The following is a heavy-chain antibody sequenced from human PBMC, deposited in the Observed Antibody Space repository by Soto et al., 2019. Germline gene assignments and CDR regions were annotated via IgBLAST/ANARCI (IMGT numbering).Heavy chain of an antibody. Sequence: SETLSLTCTVSGGSISSGGYYWSWIRQHPGKGLEWIGYIYYSGSTYYNPSLKSRVTISVDTSKNQFSLKLSSVTAADTAVYYCARDEVTRTGDRADYYYYYMDVWGKGTTVTVSS. CDR2: IYYSGST. CDR1: GGSISSGGYY. J-gene: IGHJ6*03. V-gene: IGHV4-31*03. D-gene: IGHD4-4*01. CDR3: ARDEVTRTGDRADYYYYYMDV.